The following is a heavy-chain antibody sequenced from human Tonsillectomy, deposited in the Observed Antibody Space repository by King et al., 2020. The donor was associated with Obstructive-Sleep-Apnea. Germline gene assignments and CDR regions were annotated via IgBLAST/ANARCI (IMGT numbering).Heavy chain of an antibody. CDR3: AKDLGSPIVGTQ. D-gene: IGHD1-26*01. CDR2: IKNKDNKYTT. Sequence: VQLVESGGGLVQTGGSLRLSCAASGFTFSEHYMDWVRQAPGKGPEWVGRIKNKDNKYTTEYAASVKGRFTISRDDSQNSLYLQMNRLRTDDTAVYYCAKDLGSPIVGTQWGQGTPVTV. CDR1: GFTFSEHY. V-gene: IGHV3-72*01. J-gene: IGHJ4*02.